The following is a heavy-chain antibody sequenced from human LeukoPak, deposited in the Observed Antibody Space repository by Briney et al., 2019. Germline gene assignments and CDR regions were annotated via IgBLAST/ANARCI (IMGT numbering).Heavy chain of an antibody. Sequence: GGSLRLSCAASRFTFSTYAMSWVRQAPGKGLEWVSSISGSGGSTFYADSVKGRFTISRDNSKNTLYLQMNSLRAEDTAVYYCAKDSSRNYFDYWGQGTLVTVSS. J-gene: IGHJ4*02. CDR1: RFTFSTYA. V-gene: IGHV3-23*01. D-gene: IGHD6-6*01. CDR3: AKDSSRNYFDY. CDR2: ISGSGGST.